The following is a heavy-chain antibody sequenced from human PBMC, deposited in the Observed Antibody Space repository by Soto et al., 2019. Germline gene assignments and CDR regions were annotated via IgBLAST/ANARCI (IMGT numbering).Heavy chain of an antibody. D-gene: IGHD3-22*01. CDR2: IYPADSDT. CDR3: ARLGYDSSEYPFDY. Sequence: GESLKISCKGYGYSFSIFWIGWVRHMPGKGLEWMGVIYPADSDTRYSPSFEGQVTISADKSFSTVYLQWTSLKASDTARYYCARLGYDSSEYPFDYWGQGTLVTVSS. V-gene: IGHV5-51*01. J-gene: IGHJ4*02. CDR1: GYSFSIFW.